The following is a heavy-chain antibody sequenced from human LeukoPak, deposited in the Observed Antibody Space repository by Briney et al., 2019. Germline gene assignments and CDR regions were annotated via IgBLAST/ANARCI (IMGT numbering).Heavy chain of an antibody. CDR1: AGSIGTSY. CDR3: ARYRRHGQNGLDY. CDR2: IYYNGAT. J-gene: IGHJ4*02. V-gene: IGHV4-59*08. Sequence: SETLSLTCSVSAGSIGTSYWSWIRQPPGKGLEWIGYIYYNGATNYNPSLKTRVTISLDTPKNQFSLKLKSVTASDTAVYYCARYRRHGQNGLDYWGLGMLVTVSS. D-gene: IGHD5-24*01.